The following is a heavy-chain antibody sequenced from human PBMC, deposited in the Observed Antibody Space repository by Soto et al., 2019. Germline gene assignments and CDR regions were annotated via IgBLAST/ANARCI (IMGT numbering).Heavy chain of an antibody. Sequence: SVKGSCEASGYTFTSYDINWGRQATGQGLEWMGWMNPNSGNTGYAQKFQGRVTMTRNTSISTAYMELSSLRSEDTAVYYCARVGATTQNAFDIWGQGTMVTVSS. CDR3: ARVGATTQNAFDI. CDR2: MNPNSGNT. V-gene: IGHV1-8*01. D-gene: IGHD1-26*01. J-gene: IGHJ3*02. CDR1: GYTFTSYD.